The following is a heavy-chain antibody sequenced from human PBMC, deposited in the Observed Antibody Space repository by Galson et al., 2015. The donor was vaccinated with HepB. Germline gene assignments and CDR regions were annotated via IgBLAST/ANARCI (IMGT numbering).Heavy chain of an antibody. CDR2: ISSGGDGT. CDR1: GLTFSKST. V-gene: IGHV3-23*01. Sequence: SLRLSCAASGLTFSKSTMTWVRQAPGKGLEWVSTISSGGDGTYYADSVKGRFTISRDNSKSTLYLQMNNLRAEDTALYFRARFDCTGTICYSWGQGVLVTVSS. J-gene: IGHJ4*02. CDR3: ARFDCTGTICYS. D-gene: IGHD2-21*02.